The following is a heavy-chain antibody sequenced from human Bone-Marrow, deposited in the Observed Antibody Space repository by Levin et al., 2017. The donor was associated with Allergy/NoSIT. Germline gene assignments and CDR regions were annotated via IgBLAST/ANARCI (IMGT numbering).Heavy chain of an antibody. V-gene: IGHV3-9*01. CDR1: GFTFDDYA. CDR3: AKMIRDSSGYFDY. CDR2: ISWNSGSI. J-gene: IGHJ4*02. D-gene: IGHD3-22*01. Sequence: GGSLRLSCAASGFTFDDYAMHWVRQAPGKGLEWVSGISWNSGSIGYADSVKGRFTISRDNAKNSLYLQMNSLRAEDTALYYCAKMIRDSSGYFDYWGQGTLVTVSS.